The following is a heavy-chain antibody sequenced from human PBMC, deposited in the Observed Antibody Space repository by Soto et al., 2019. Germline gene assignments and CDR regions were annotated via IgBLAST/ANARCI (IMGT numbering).Heavy chain of an antibody. V-gene: IGHV3-30*18. CDR2: ITYDGSNK. CDR1: GFPFSSYD. D-gene: IGHD5-18*01. J-gene: IGHJ4*02. Sequence: GGSLRLSCAASGFPFSSYDMHWVRQAPGKGLEWVAVITYDGSNKYYADSVKGRFTISRDNSKNTLYLQVNSLRPEDTAVYYCAKVDTEAPDFWGQGTLVTVSS. CDR3: AKVDTEAPDF.